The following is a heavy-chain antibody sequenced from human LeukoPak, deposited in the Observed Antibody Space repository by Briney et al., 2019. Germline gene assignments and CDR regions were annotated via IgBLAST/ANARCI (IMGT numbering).Heavy chain of an antibody. V-gene: IGHV3-21*01. J-gene: IGHJ4*02. CDR1: GFTFSSYS. D-gene: IGHD5-24*01. Sequence: GGSLRLACAASGFTFSSYSMNWVRQAPGKGLEWFSSSSISSSYIYYADSVKGRFTISRDNAKNSLYLQMNSLRAEDTAVYYCARDPPSPVNRDVHFDYWGQGTLVTVSS. CDR2: SSISSSYI. CDR3: ARDPPSPVNRDVHFDY.